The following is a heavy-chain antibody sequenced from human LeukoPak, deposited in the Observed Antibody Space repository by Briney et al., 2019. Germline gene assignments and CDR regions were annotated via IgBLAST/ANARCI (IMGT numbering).Heavy chain of an antibody. CDR2: ISDSGGTT. J-gene: IGHJ4*02. Sequence: SGGSLRLSCAVSGITLSNYGMSWVRQAPGKGLEWVAGISDSGGTTSYADSVKGRFTISRDNPKNTLYLQMNSLRAEDTAVDFCAKRGVVIRVILVGFHKEAYYFDSWGQGALVTVSS. CDR1: GITLSNYG. V-gene: IGHV3-23*01. D-gene: IGHD3-10*01. CDR3: AKRGVVIRVILVGFHKEAYYFDS.